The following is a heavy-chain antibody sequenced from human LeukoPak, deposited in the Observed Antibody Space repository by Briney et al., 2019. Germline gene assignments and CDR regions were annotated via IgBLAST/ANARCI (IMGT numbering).Heavy chain of an antibody. J-gene: IGHJ4*02. D-gene: IGHD3-10*01. Sequence: GGSLRLSCAASGFTVSSNYMSWVRQAPGKGLEWVSLISNGGSTYYADSVKGRFIISRDNPKNTLYLQMNSLRAGDTAVYYCAKSFWWFGEFSPFDYWGQGTLVTVSS. V-gene: IGHV3-66*01. CDR3: AKSFWWFGEFSPFDY. CDR1: GFTVSSNY. CDR2: ISNGGST.